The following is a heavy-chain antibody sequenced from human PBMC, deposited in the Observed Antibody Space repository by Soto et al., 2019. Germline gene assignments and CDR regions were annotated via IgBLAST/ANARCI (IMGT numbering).Heavy chain of an antibody. V-gene: IGHV4-61*08. CDR1: GASLTRGVYY. Sequence: QVQLQESGPRLAKPSESLSLTCSVSGASLTRGVYYWSWLRQPPGRQLEWIGSIYSRGTTNYTPSRTGRFTISEDTSRNQVSVTVKSVTADDTAVYFCARANCVRCPFDLWGQGPLVTVSS. J-gene: IGHJ4*02. CDR2: IYSRGTT. D-gene: IGHD2-21*01. CDR3: ARANCVRCPFDL.